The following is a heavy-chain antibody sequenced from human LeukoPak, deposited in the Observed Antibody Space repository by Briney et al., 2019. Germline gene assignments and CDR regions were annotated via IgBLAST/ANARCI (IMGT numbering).Heavy chain of an antibody. Sequence: GASVKVSCKASGYTFTGYYMHWVRQAPGQGLEWMGWINPNSGGTNYAQKFQGRVTMTRDTSISTAYMELSRLRSDDTAVYYCARDKESGVGSGGDYWGQGTLVTVSS. J-gene: IGHJ4*02. D-gene: IGHD3-10*01. CDR2: INPNSGGT. CDR1: GYTFTGYY. V-gene: IGHV1-2*02. CDR3: ARDKESGVGSGGDY.